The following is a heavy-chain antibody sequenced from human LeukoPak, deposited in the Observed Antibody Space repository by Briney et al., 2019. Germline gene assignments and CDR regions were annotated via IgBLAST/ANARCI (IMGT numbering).Heavy chain of an antibody. J-gene: IGHJ4*02. CDR3: AKGQAMASN. V-gene: IGHV3-23*01. D-gene: IGHD2-8*01. Sequence: GGSLRLSCAASGFTFSSYAMSWVRQAPGKGLEWVSSITGSGNTTYYADSVKGRFTISRDNSKNTLYLQMISPRAEDTALYYCAKGQAMASNWGQGTLVTVSP. CDR2: ITGSGNTT. CDR1: GFTFSSYA.